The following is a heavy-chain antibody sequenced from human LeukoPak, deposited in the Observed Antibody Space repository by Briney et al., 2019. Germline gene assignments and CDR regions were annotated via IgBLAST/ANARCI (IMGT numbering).Heavy chain of an antibody. Sequence: GGSLRLSCTASGFTFRTYTMHWVRQSRGKGLEWVSSISTSGSYMYYADSVKGRFTISRENAKNSLYLQMNSLRAEDTAVFYCARDLEDYNNYGELGIWGQGTLVTVSS. CDR3: ARDLEDYNNYGELGI. CDR1: GFTFRTYT. J-gene: IGHJ4*02. V-gene: IGHV3-21*01. CDR2: ISTSGSYM. D-gene: IGHD4-11*01.